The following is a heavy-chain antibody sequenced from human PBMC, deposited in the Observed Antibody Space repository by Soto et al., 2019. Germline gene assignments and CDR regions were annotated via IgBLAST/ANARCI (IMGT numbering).Heavy chain of an antibody. V-gene: IGHV5-51*01. D-gene: IGHD3-9*01. CDR3: ARSLPFFDWLLYGLYFDF. CDR1: GYSFSTYW. Sequence: EVQLVQSGAEVKKPGESLKISCKGSGYSFSTYWIGWVRQKPGKGLEWMGIIYPGDSDTRYSPSFQGQVTISVDTSISTAYLQWNSLEASDTAMYYCARSLPFFDWLLYGLYFDFWGQGTLVTVSS. CDR2: IYPGDSDT. J-gene: IGHJ4*02.